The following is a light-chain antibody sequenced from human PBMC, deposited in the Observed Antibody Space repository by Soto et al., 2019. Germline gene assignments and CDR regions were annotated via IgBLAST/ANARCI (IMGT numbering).Light chain of an antibody. CDR1: GSDIGAGYD. J-gene: IGLJ1*01. V-gene: IGLV1-40*01. CDR2: GHA. CDR3: QSYESSRSAV. Sequence: QSALTQPPSVSGAPGQRVTISCSGSGSDIGAGYDVHWYQQLPGKAPKLLIFGHANRPSGVPDRFSASTSGTSASLAISGLQVDDEADYYCQSYESSRSAVFGTGTKVTVL.